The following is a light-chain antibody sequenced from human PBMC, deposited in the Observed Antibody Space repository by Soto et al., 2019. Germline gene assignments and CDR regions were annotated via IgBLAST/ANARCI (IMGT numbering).Light chain of an antibody. CDR1: SSNIGSDF. CDR3: AAWDDSLRGVV. CDR2: RNN. J-gene: IGLJ2*01. V-gene: IGLV1-47*01. Sequence: QSVLTQPPSASATPGQRVTISCSGSSSNIGSDFVFWYQQLPGTAPKLLIYRNNQRPSGVPDRFSGSKSGTSASLAISGLRSDDEADYYCAAWDDSLRGVVFGGGTKLTVL.